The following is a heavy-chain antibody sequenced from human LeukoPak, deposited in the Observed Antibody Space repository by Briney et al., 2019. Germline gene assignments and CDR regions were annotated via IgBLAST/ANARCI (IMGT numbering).Heavy chain of an antibody. CDR1: GFTFSSYE. D-gene: IGHD6-19*01. J-gene: IGHJ6*02. CDR2: ISSSSSTI. CDR3: SRERVAVAGTVAPYYYYGMDV. Sequence: GGSLRLSCAASGFTFSSYEMNWVRQAPGKGLEWVSYISSSSSTIYYADSVKGRFTISRDNAKNSLYLQMNSLRAEDTAVYYCSRERVAVAGTVAPYYYYGMDVWGQGTTVTVSS. V-gene: IGHV3-48*03.